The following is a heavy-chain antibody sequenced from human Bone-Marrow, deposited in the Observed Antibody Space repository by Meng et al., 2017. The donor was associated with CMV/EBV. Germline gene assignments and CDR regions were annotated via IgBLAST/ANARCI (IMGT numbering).Heavy chain of an antibody. CDR1: GYTFTSYG. V-gene: IGHV1-18*01. Sequence: ASVKVSCKASGYTFTSYGISWVRQAPGQGLEWMGWISAYNGNTHYAQKLQGRVTMTTDTSTSTAYMELRSLRSDDTAVYYCARDRARATIMGWYNWFDPWGQGTLVTVSS. D-gene: IGHD5-12*01. CDR2: ISAYNGNT. J-gene: IGHJ5*02. CDR3: ARDRARATIMGWYNWFDP.